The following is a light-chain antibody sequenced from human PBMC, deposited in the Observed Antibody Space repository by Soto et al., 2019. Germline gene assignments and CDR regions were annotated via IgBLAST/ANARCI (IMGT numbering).Light chain of an antibody. V-gene: IGKV1-17*03. J-gene: IGKJ4*01. CDR1: QGISNY. Sequence: DIQMTQSPSAMSASVGDRVTITCRASQGISNYLAWFQQKPGKVPKRLIYAPYSLQCGVPSMFSGSGSGAEFTPRISSLQPEDFATYYCLQHNSYPPTFGGGTKVEIK. CDR2: APY. CDR3: LQHNSYPPT.